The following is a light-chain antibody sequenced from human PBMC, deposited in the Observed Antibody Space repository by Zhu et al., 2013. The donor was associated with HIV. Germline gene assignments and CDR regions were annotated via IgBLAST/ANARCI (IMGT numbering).Light chain of an antibody. J-gene: IGKJ4*01. CDR3: QQAKSFPLT. V-gene: IGKV3-20*01. CDR1: QSVGSTF. Sequence: DIVLTQSPGTLSLSPGERATLSCGASQSVGSTFLAWYQHRPGQAPRLLIYIASSRATGVPDRFSGSGSGTDFTLTIHSLQPEDFAMYYCQQAKSFPLTFGGGTKVEIK. CDR2: IAS.